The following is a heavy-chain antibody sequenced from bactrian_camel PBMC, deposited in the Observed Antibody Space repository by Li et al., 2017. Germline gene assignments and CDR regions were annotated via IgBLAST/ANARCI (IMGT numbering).Heavy chain of an antibody. D-gene: IGHD1*01. CDR3: AAGRRMLTCVWNY. CDR1: GLPFSTYA. J-gene: IGHJ4*01. CDR2: IYNGDNV. Sequence: VQLVESGGGLVQPGGSLRLSCVASGLPFSTYAMSWVRQAPGKGLEWIATIYNGDNVRSRDSVKGRFTVPRDSAKNTLYLQMNKLNAEDTAVYTCAAGRRMLTCVWNYWGQGTQVTVS. V-gene: IGHV3S42*01.